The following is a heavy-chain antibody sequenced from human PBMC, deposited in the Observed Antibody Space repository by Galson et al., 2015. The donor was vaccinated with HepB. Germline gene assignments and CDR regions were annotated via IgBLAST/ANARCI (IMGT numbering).Heavy chain of an antibody. Sequence: SLRLSGPAPGFTFSSSAMHWVRQAPGKGLEWVAVISYDGSNKYYADSVKGRFTISRDNSKNTLYLQMNSLRAEDTAVYYCAREGGTAMVFDYWGQGTLVTVSS. CDR1: GFTFSSSA. D-gene: IGHD5-18*01. J-gene: IGHJ4*02. CDR2: ISYDGSNK. V-gene: IGHV3-30*04. CDR3: AREGGTAMVFDY.